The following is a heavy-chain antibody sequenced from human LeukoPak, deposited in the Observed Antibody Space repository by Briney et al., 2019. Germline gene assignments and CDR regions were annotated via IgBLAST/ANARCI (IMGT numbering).Heavy chain of an antibody. Sequence: SVKVSCKASGGTFSSYAISWVRQAPGQGLEWMGRIIPILGIANYAQKLQGRVTMTRDTSTSTVYMDLSSLRSEDTAVYYCARDPPVVDSSMVSPAHYFDYWGQGTRVTVSS. CDR2: IIPILGIA. CDR3: ARDPPVVDSSMVSPAHYFDY. CDR1: GGTFSSYA. V-gene: IGHV1-69*04. J-gene: IGHJ4*02. D-gene: IGHD5-18*01.